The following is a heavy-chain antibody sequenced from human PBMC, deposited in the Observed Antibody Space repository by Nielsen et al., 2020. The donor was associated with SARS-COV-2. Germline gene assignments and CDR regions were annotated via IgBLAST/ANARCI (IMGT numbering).Heavy chain of an antibody. CDR3: ARDRGYSYGFDY. CDR1: GFTFTSYA. Sequence: GESLKISCAASGFTFTSYAMHWVRQAPGQRLEWMGWINAGNGNTKYSQKFQGRVTITADESTSTAYMELSSLRSEDTAVYYCARDRGYSYGFDYWGQGTLVTVSS. CDR2: INAGNGNT. V-gene: IGHV1-3*01. D-gene: IGHD5-18*01. J-gene: IGHJ4*02.